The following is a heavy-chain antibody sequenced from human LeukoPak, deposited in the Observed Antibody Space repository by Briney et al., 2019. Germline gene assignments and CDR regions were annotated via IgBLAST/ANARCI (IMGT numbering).Heavy chain of an antibody. CDR1: GFTFSSYA. J-gene: IGHJ4*02. Sequence: GGPLRLSCAASGFTFSSYAMSWVREAPGKGLAWLSAITGSGGSTYYADSVQGRFTISRDNSKNTLYLQMSSLRVEDTAVYYCANSPKSDYWGQGTLVTVSS. CDR3: ANSPKSDY. V-gene: IGHV3-23*01. CDR2: ITGSGGST.